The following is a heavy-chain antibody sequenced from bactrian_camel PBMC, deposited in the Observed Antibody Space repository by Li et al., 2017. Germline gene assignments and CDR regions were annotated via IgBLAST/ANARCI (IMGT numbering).Heavy chain of an antibody. J-gene: IGHJ4*01. CDR2: IRRDGST. V-gene: IGHV3S53*01. CDR3: VTGTMASLWTGGNY. CDR1: GATFSTYC. Sequence: HVQLVESGGGSVQAGGSLRLSCAASGATFSTYCMGWFRQAPLKERERVAVIRRDGSTTYADSVKGRFTISRDNAKNTVYLQIHNLKPDDTAVYHCVTGTMASLWTGGNYWGQGTQVTVS. D-gene: IGHD1*01.